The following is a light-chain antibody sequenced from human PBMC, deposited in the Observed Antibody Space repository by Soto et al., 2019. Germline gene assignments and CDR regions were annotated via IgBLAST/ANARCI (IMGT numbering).Light chain of an antibody. CDR1: QSVPSNY. V-gene: IGKV3-20*01. Sequence: EIVLTQSPGTMSLSPGERATLSCRASQSVPSNYLAWYQQRPGQAPRPLIYGATSRATGIPDRFSGSGSGTDFTLTISRLEPEDFAVYHCQQYGTSPQTFGQGTKVEIK. J-gene: IGKJ1*01. CDR2: GAT. CDR3: QQYGTSPQT.